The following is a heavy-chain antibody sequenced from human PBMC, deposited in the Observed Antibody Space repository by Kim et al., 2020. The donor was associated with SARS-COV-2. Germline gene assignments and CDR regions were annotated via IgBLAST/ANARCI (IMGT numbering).Heavy chain of an antibody. CDR2: IRSKTDGGTT. Sequence: GGSLRLSCAASGFTFTYAYMTWVRQAPGKGLEWVGRIRSKTDGGTTDYAAPVKGRFSISRDDSKSTLHLQMNSLKTEDTAVYYCTTYLYYHDSAGRYYPVDYWGQGTLVTVSS. CDR3: TTYLYYHDSAGRYYPVDY. J-gene: IGHJ4*02. D-gene: IGHD3-22*01. V-gene: IGHV3-15*01. CDR1: GFTFTYAY.